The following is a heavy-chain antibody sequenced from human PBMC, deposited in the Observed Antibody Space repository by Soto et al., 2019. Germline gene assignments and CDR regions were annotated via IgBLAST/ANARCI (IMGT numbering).Heavy chain of an antibody. CDR2: VTGGGGDT. D-gene: IGHD4-17*01. V-gene: IGHV3-23*01. CDR1: GFTFSNYA. J-gene: IGHJ4*02. CDR3: AKCFATVTTDIDY. Sequence: GGSLRLSCAASGFTFSNYAMSWVRQAPGKGLEWFSAVTGGGGDTYYADSVKGRFTISRDNSKNTLYLQMNSLRAEDTAVYYCAKCFATVTTDIDYWGQGTLVTVSS.